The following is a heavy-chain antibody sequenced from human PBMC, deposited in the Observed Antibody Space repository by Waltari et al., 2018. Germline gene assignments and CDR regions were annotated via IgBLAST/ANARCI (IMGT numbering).Heavy chain of an antibody. J-gene: IGHJ5*02. Sequence: QLQLQESGPGLVKPSETLSLTCTVSGGSIRTSRYYWGWIRQPPGKGLERIGSVYSRGAAYYSTSLKSGVTILVDTSKNQFSLTLSSVTVADTAVYYCVRYSTYPDVCLDPWGQGTLVTVSP. CDR1: GGSIRTSRYY. CDR2: VYSRGAA. D-gene: IGHD3-16*02. V-gene: IGHV4-39*07. CDR3: VRYSTYPDVCLDP.